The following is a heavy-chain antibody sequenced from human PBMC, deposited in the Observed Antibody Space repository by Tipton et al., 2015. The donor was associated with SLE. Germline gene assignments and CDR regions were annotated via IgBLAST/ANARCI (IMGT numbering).Heavy chain of an antibody. D-gene: IGHD1-26*01. Sequence: GSLRLSCVASGFTFSSYWMSWVRQAPGKGLEWVANIKQDGSEKYYVDSVKGRFTISRDNAKNSLYLQMNSLRAEDTAVYYCARDSDAGWFDPWGQGTLVTVSS. CDR1: GFTFSSYW. J-gene: IGHJ5*02. V-gene: IGHV3-7*01. CDR2: IKQDGSEK. CDR3: ARDSDAGWFDP.